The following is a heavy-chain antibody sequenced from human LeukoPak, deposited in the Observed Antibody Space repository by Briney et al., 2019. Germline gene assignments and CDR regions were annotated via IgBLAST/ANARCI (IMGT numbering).Heavy chain of an antibody. CDR3: ARAYYYASSAFDI. J-gene: IGHJ3*02. D-gene: IGHD3-22*01. Sequence: PSETLSLTCTVSGGSISSNTYYWDWIRQPPGKGLECIGSIYYGGSTYYNPSLKSRVIISVDTSKNQFSLKLSSVTAADTAVYYCARAYYYASSAFDIWGQGTMATVS. V-gene: IGHV4-39*01. CDR1: GGSISSNTYY. CDR2: IYYGGST.